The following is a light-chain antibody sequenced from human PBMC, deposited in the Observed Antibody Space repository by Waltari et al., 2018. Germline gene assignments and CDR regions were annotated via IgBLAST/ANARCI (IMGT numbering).Light chain of an antibody. V-gene: IGKV3-20*01. CDR3: QQYGVSPFT. J-gene: IGKJ3*01. CDR2: GAS. CDR1: QSVRSTY. Sequence: EIVMTQSPGTLSLSPGQRATLSCRASQSVRSTYLAWYQQKPGQAPRLLIYGASSKATGIPDRFSGSGSGTDFTLTISRLEPEDFAAYFCQQYGVSPFTFGPGTKVDI.